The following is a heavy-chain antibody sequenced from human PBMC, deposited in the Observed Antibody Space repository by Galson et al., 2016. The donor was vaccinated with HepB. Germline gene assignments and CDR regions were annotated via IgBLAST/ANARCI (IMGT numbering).Heavy chain of an antibody. CDR1: GFKFSDYY. V-gene: IGHV3-11*01. Sequence: SLRLSCAASGFKFSDYYMSWIRQTPGKGLEWVSYMDINGDRKYYTDSVQGRFNVSRDNSKNQLYLQMNNLRADDTAVYYCARASGWDSWGQGTLVTVSS. CDR3: ARASGWDS. J-gene: IGHJ4*02. D-gene: IGHD6-19*01. CDR2: MDINGDRK.